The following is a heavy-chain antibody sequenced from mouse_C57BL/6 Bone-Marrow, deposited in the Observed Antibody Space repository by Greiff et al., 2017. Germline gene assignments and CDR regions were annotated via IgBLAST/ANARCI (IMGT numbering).Heavy chain of an antibody. CDR2: ISNGGGST. J-gene: IGHJ3*01. Sequence: EVQLQESGGGLVQPGGSLKLSCAASGFTFSDYYMYWVRQTPEKRLEWVAYISNGGGSTYYPDTVKGRFTISRDNAKNTLYLQMSRLKSEDTAMYYCARHGGLGRTWFAYWGQGTLVTVSA. CDR3: ARHGGLGRTWFAY. CDR1: GFTFSDYY. D-gene: IGHD4-1*01. V-gene: IGHV5-12*01.